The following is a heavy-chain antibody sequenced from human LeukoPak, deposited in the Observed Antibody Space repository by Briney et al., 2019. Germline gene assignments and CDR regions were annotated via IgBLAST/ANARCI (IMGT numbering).Heavy chain of an antibody. V-gene: IGHV4-59*08. CDR1: GGSISSYY. Sequence: SETLSLTCTVSGGSISSYYWSWIRQPPGKGLEWIGYIYYSGSTNYNPSLKSRVTISVDTSKNQFSLKLSSVTAADTAVYYCARHCDSSGYPDYWGQGILVTVSS. D-gene: IGHD3-22*01. CDR2: IYYSGST. J-gene: IGHJ4*02. CDR3: ARHCDSSGYPDY.